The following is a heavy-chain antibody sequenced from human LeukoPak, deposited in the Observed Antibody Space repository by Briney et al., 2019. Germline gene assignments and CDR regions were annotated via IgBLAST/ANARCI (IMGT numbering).Heavy chain of an antibody. J-gene: IGHJ4*02. V-gene: IGHV3-30*02. D-gene: IGHD5-24*01. CDR1: GFTFSSYG. CDR3: AKDGSRDGYNFYYFDY. CDR2: IRYDGSNK. Sequence: GGSLRLSCAASGFTFSSYGMHWVRQAPGKGLEWVAFIRYDGSNKYYADSAKGRFTISRDNSKNTLYLQMNSLRAEDTAVYYCAKDGSRDGYNFYYFDYWGQGTLVTVSS.